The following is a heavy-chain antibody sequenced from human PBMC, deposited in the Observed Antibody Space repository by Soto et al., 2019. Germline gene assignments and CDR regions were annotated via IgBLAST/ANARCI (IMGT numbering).Heavy chain of an antibody. Sequence: QVQPVQSGAEVKKPGATVKVSCKASGYTFTGYYMHWVRQAPGQGLEWMGWINPNSGGTNYAQKFKGGVTMTRDTSISTAYMELSRLRSDDTAVYYCARSPVWFGECWDVWGQGTTVTVSS. D-gene: IGHD3-10*01. J-gene: IGHJ6*02. CDR3: ARSPVWFGECWDV. CDR1: GYTFTGYY. V-gene: IGHV1-2*02. CDR2: INPNSGGT.